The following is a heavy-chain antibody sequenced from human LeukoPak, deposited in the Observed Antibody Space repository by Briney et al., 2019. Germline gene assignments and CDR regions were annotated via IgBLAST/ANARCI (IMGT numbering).Heavy chain of an antibody. Sequence: PGGSLRLSCAASGFAFSSYSMNWVRQAPGKGLEWVSSISSSSSYIYYADSVKGRFTISRDNAKNSLYLQMNSLRAEDTAVYYCAGPLRGYSYGTLDYWGQGTLVTVSS. D-gene: IGHD5-18*01. J-gene: IGHJ4*02. CDR3: AGPLRGYSYGTLDY. V-gene: IGHV3-21*01. CDR2: ISSSSSYI. CDR1: GFAFSSYS.